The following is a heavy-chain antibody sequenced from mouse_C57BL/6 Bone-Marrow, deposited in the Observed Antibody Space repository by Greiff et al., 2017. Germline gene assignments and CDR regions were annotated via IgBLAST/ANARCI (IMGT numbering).Heavy chain of an antibody. J-gene: IGHJ3*01. Sequence: QVQLQQSGPGLVQPSQSLSITCTVSGFSLTSYGVHWVRQSPGKGLEWLGVIWRGGSTDYNAAFMSRLSITKDNSKSQVFFKMNSLQADDTAISCWATITTVVAPFAYWGQGTLVTVSA. V-gene: IGHV2-5*01. CDR3: ATITTVVAPFAY. CDR1: GFSLTSYG. D-gene: IGHD1-1*01. CDR2: IWRGGST.